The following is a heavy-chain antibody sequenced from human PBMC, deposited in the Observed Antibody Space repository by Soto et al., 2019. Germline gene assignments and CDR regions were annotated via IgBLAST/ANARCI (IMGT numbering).Heavy chain of an antibody. J-gene: IGHJ5*02. CDR1: GYTFTSYG. CDR2: ISAYNGNT. V-gene: IGHV1-18*01. CDR3: ARLDLEEYYYGSGSYYKHPRIGIDP. D-gene: IGHD3-10*01. Sequence: QVQLVQSGAEVKKPGASVKVSCKASGYTFTSYGISWVRQAPGQGLEWMGWISAYNGNTNYAQKLQGRVTMTTDTSTSTAYMELRSLRSDDTAVYYCARLDLEEYYYGSGSYYKHPRIGIDPWGQGTLVTVSS.